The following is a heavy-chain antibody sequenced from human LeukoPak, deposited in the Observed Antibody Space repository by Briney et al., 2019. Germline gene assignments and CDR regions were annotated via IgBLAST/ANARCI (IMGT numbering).Heavy chain of an antibody. V-gene: IGHV1-18*01. CDR2: ISAYNGNT. Sequence: ASVKVSCKASGYTFTSYGISWVRQAPGQGLEWMGWISAYNGNTNYAQKLQGRVTMTTDTSTSTAYTELRSLRSDDTAVYYCARAYYNWNYAGGNWFDPWGQGTLVTVSS. J-gene: IGHJ5*02. CDR1: GYTFTSYG. D-gene: IGHD1-7*01. CDR3: ARAYYNWNYAGGNWFDP.